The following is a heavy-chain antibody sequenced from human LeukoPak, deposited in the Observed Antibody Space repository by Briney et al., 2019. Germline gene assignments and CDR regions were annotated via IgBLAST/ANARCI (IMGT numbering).Heavy chain of an antibody. V-gene: IGHV3-23*01. CDR3: AKGVWQWLVPGAFDI. CDR1: GFTFSSYA. D-gene: IGHD6-19*01. Sequence: GGSLRLSCAASGFTFSSYAMSWVRQAPGKGLGWVSAISGSGGSTYYADSVKGRFTISRDNSKNTLYLQMNSLRAEDTAVYYCAKGVWQWLVPGAFDIWGQGTMVTVSS. J-gene: IGHJ3*02. CDR2: ISGSGGST.